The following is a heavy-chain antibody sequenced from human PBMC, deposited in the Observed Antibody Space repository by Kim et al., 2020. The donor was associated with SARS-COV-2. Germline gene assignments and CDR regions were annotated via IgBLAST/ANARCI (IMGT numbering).Heavy chain of an antibody. CDR3: ARKTGVKGAFDI. D-gene: IGHD7-27*01. J-gene: IGHJ3*02. V-gene: IGHV4-59*01. Sequence: TDNPSLKSRGARSADTSKKQFSLKLNSVTAADTAVYYCARKTGVKGAFDIWGQGTMVTVSS.